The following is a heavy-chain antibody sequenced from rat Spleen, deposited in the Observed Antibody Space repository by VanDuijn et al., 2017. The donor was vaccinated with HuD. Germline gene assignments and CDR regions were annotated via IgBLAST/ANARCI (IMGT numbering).Heavy chain of an antibody. CDR2: ISYDGGST. V-gene: IGHV5-20*01. CDR1: GFTFSNYD. CDR3: TSLAYTDA. D-gene: IGHD1-10*01. Sequence: EVQLVESGGGLVQPGRSMKLSCAASGFTFSNYDMAWVRQAPKKGLEWVAYISYDGGSTYYRDSVKGRFTISRDNAKSTLYLQMDSLRSEDTATYYCTSLAYTDAWGQGASVTVSS. J-gene: IGHJ4*01.